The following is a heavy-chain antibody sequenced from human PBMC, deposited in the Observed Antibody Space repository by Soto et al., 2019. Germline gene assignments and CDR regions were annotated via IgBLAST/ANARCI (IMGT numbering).Heavy chain of an antibody. CDR1: GGSISSYY. D-gene: IGHD3-22*01. CDR2: IYYSGST. CDR3: ARVDYYDSSENWFDP. J-gene: IGHJ5*02. V-gene: IGHV4-59*01. Sequence: SETLSLTCTVSGGSISSYYWSWIRQPPGKGLEWIGYIYYSGSTNYNPSLKSRVTISVGTSKNQFSLKLSSVTAADTAVYYCARVDYYDSSENWFDPWGQGTLVTVSS.